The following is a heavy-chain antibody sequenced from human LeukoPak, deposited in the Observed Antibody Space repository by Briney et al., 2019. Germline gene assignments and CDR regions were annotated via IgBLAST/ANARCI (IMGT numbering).Heavy chain of an antibody. CDR2: IYPGDSDI. D-gene: IGHD3-22*01. CDR1: GYSFTTYW. CDR3: ARLEKGTMIY. Sequence: GESLKISWKGSGYSFTTYWIGWVRQMPGKGLEWMGIIYPGDSDIRYSPSFQGQVTFSADKSISTAYLQWSSLKASDTAMYYCARLEKGTMIYWGQGTLVTVSS. V-gene: IGHV5-51*01. J-gene: IGHJ1*01.